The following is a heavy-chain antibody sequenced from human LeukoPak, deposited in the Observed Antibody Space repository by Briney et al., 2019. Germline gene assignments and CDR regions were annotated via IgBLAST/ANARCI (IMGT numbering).Heavy chain of an antibody. Sequence: PGGSLRLSCAASGFTFSSYSMNWVRQAPGKGLEWVSFIRSSSSDIYYADSVKGRFTISRDNAKNSLYLQMNSLRAEDTAVYYCARDRAAADLDYWGQGTLVTVSS. V-gene: IGHV3-21*01. CDR2: IRSSSSDI. J-gene: IGHJ4*02. CDR3: ARDRAAADLDY. D-gene: IGHD6-13*01. CDR1: GFTFSSYS.